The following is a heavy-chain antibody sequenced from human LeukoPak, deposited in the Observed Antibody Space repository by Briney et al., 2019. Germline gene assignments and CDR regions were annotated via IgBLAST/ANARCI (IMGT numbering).Heavy chain of an antibody. D-gene: IGHD3-10*01. CDR1: GYTFIDYY. V-gene: IGHV1-2*04. CDR2: INPNSGVT. J-gene: IGHJ4*02. Sequence: ASVKVSCKASGYTFIDYYIHWVRQAPGQGLVWMGWINPNSGVTNCAQKFQAWVTMTRDTSISTAYMELSRLRSDDTAVYYCARVSLIYGSGSYYQSPLTYWGQGALVTVSS. CDR3: ARVSLIYGSGSYYQSPLTY.